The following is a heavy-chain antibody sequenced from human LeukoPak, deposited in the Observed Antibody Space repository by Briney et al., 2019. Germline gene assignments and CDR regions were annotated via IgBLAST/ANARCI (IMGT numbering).Heavy chain of an antibody. J-gene: IGHJ6*03. Sequence: PGGSLRLSCAASGFTVSSNFMRWVRQAPGKGLEWVSVIYSGGTTYYADSVRGRFTISRDNSKNTLYLQMNSLRAEDTAVYYCARDGYGNNYMDVWGKGTTVTVSS. CDR3: ARDGYGNNYMDV. D-gene: IGHD1/OR15-1a*01. CDR2: IYSGGTT. V-gene: IGHV3-53*01. CDR1: GFTVSSNF.